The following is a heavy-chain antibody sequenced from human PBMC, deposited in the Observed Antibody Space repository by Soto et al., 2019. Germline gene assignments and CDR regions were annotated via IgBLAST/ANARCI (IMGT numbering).Heavy chain of an antibody. CDR1: GGTLSSYA. D-gene: IGHD3-9*01. V-gene: IGHV1-69*05. CDR2: IIPIFGTT. CDR3: ARVGYFDWPSYMDV. Sequence: SVKVSCKASGGTLSSYAISWVRQAPGQGLEWMGGIIPIFGTTNYAQKFQGRVTITRDTSTSTVYMELSSLRSEDTAVYYCARVGYFDWPSYMDVWGKGTTVTVSS. J-gene: IGHJ6*03.